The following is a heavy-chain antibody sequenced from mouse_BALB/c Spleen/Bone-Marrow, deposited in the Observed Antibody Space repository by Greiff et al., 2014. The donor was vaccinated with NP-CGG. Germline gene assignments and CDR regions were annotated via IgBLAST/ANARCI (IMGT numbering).Heavy chain of an antibody. CDR1: GYTFTSYW. CDR3: TRSYGSSYEYYFDY. CDR2: IYPSDSYT. D-gene: IGHD1-1*01. J-gene: IGHJ2*01. V-gene: IGHV1-69*02. Sequence: QVQLKDSGAELVRPGASVKLSCKASGYTFTSYWINWVKQRPGQGLEWIGNIYPSDSYTNYNQKFKDKATLTVDKSSSTAYMQLSSPTSEDSVVYYCTRSYGSSYEYYFDYWGQGTTLTVSS.